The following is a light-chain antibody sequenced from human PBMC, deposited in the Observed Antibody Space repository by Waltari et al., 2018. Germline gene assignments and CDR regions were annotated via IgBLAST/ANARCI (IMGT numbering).Light chain of an antibody. CDR3: QHYVRLPVT. V-gene: IGKV3-20*01. J-gene: IGKJ1*01. Sequence: IMLTQPPATLSLSPGERATISCRSSQIISRALAWYQQKPGQAPRLLIYDVSTRASGIPDRFSGSGSGTDFSLTISRLESEDFAVYYCQHYVRLPVTFGQGTKLEFK. CDR2: DVS. CDR1: QIISRA.